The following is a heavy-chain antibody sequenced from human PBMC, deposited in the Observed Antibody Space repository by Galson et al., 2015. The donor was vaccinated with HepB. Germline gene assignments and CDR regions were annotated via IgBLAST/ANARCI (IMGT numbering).Heavy chain of an antibody. Sequence: SLRLSCAASGFTFSSYAMHWVRQAPGKGLEYVSAISSNGGSTYYADSVKGRFTISRDNSKNTLYLQMSSLRAEDTAVYYCVKDFSSSWYIGAYWGQGTLVTVSS. V-gene: IGHV3-64D*06. J-gene: IGHJ4*02. D-gene: IGHD6-13*01. CDR1: GFTFSSYA. CDR3: VKDFSSSWYIGAY. CDR2: ISSNGGST.